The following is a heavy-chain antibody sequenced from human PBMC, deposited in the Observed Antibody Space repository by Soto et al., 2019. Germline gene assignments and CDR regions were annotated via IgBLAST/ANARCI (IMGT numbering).Heavy chain of an antibody. CDR3: ARYIVGATTRRYYFDY. V-gene: IGHV4-61*01. J-gene: IGHJ4*02. Sequence: SETLSLTCTVSGGSVSSGSYYWSWIRQPPGKGLEWIGYIYYSGSTNYNPSLKSRVTISVDTSKNQFSLKLSSVTAADTAVYYCARYIVGATTRRYYFDYWGQGTLVTVSS. CDR1: GGSVSSGSYY. CDR2: IYYSGST. D-gene: IGHD1-26*01.